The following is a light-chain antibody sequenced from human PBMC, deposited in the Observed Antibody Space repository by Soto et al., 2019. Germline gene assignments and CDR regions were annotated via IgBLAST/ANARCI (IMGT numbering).Light chain of an antibody. V-gene: IGKV3-20*01. CDR1: QSVSSSY. CDR3: QQYGSSPIT. J-gene: IGKJ5*01. Sequence: EIVLTQSPGTLSLSPGERATLSCRASQSVSSSYLAWYQQKPGQAPRFLIYGASSRATGIPDRFSGSGSGTDFTLTISRLEPEDFAVYYCQQYGSSPITVGQRTRLEIK. CDR2: GAS.